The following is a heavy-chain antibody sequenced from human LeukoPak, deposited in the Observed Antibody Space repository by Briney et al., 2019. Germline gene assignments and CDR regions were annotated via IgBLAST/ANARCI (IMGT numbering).Heavy chain of an antibody. CDR1: EFTFSSYS. CDR2: ISSSSSYI. CDR3: ARDRSSGWWGSDYYYYGMDV. J-gene: IGHJ6*02. V-gene: IGHV3-21*01. D-gene: IGHD6-19*01. Sequence: GGSLRLSCAASEFTFSSYSMNWVRQAPGKGLEWVSSISSSSSYIYYADSVKGRFTISRDNAKNSLYLQMNSLRAEDTAVYYCARDRSSGWWGSDYYYYGMDVWGQGTTVTVSS.